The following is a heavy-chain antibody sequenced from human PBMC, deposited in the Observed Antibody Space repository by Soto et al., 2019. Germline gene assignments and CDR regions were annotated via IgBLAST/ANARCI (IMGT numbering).Heavy chain of an antibody. D-gene: IGHD3-16*01. CDR3: AREGGPGPYYFDY. V-gene: IGHV3-33*01. J-gene: IGHJ4*02. CDR1: GFTFSSYG. CDR2: IWYDGSNK. Sequence: GGSLRLSCAASGFTFSSYGMHWVRQAPGKGLEWVAVIWYDGSNKYYADSVKGRFTISRDNSKNTLYLQMNSLRAEDTAVYYCAREGGPGPYYFDYWGQGTLVTSPQ.